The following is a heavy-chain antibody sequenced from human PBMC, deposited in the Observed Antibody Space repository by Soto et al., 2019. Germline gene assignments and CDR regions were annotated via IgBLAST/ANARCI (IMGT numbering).Heavy chain of an antibody. CDR2: IYSSGST. V-gene: IGHV4-59*01. CDR1: GGSINSYY. Sequence: SETLSLTCTVSGGSINSYYWSWIRQPPGKGLEWIGHIYSSGSTNYNPSLKTRVTMSLDTSKNQFSLKLNSVSAADTAVYYCARHRVDYDSSGYYYYDYGMDVWGQGTTVTVSS. D-gene: IGHD3-22*01. CDR3: ARHRVDYDSSGYYYYDYGMDV. J-gene: IGHJ6*02.